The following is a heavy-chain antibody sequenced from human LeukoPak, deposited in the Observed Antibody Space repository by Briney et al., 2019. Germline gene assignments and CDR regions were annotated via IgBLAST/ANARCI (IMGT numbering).Heavy chain of an antibody. CDR1: GGSISSYY. V-gene: IGHV4-4*07. CDR2: IYTSGST. D-gene: IGHD2-2*01. Sequence: SETLSLTCTVSGGSISSYYWSWVRQPAGKGLEWIGRIYTSGSTNYNPSLKSRVTMSVDTSKNQFSLKLSSVTAADTAVYYCAREVVPAALYYYYYMDVWGKGTTVTVSS. CDR3: AREVVPAALYYYYYMDV. J-gene: IGHJ6*03.